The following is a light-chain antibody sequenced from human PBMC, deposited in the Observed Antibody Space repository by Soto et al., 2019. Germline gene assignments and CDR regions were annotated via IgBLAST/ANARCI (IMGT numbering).Light chain of an antibody. CDR2: NTN. CDR3: LLYLGGGIWV. CDR1: SGPVFTSSY. V-gene: IGLV8-61*01. Sequence: QTVVTQEPSFSVSPGGTVTLTCGLSSGPVFTSSYPNWYQQTPGQAPRTLIFNTNTRSSGVPDLFSGSILGYKAALTITGAQADDDSYYYCLLYLGGGIWVFGGGTKLTVL. J-gene: IGLJ3*02.